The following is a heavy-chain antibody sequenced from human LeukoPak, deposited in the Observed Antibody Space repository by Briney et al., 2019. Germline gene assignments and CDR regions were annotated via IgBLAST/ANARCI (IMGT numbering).Heavy chain of an antibody. CDR3: AKEKAHAHPVDY. Sequence: GGSLRLSCVASGFTFSNYGMHWARQAPGKGLEWVAVISSVERTTYYADSVKGRFTISRDLSKSTLYLQMDSLTGEDTAVYYCAKEKAHAHPVDYWGQGTLVTVSS. CDR1: GFTFSNYG. J-gene: IGHJ4*02. V-gene: IGHV3-30*18. CDR2: ISSVERTT.